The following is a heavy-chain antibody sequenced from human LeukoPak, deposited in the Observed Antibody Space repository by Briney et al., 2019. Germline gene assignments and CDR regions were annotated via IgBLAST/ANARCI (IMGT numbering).Heavy chain of an antibody. V-gene: IGHV3-23*01. D-gene: IGHD2-15*01. CDR1: GFTFSSYA. CDR2: ISGSGGST. Sequence: PGGSLRLSCAASGFTFSSYAISWVRQAPGKGLEWVSAISGSGGSTYYADSVKGRFTISRDNSKNTLYLQMNSLRAEDTAVYYCAKRPHCSGGSCPYYFDYWGQGTLVTVSS. J-gene: IGHJ4*02. CDR3: AKRPHCSGGSCPYYFDY.